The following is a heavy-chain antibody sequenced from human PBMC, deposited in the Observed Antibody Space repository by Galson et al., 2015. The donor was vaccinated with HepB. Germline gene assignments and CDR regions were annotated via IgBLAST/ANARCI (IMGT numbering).Heavy chain of an antibody. CDR1: GYSFINYN. CDR3: ARGYCSGGSCYEP. J-gene: IGHJ5*02. D-gene: IGHD2-15*01. V-gene: IGHV1-46*01. Sequence: SVKVSCKASGYSFINYNIHWVRQAPGQGLEWMGMINPVGGTTSYAQKFQGRVSMTRDMSTSTVYMELSRLRFEDTAVYYCARGYCSGGSCYEPWGQGTLVTVSS. CDR2: INPVGGTT.